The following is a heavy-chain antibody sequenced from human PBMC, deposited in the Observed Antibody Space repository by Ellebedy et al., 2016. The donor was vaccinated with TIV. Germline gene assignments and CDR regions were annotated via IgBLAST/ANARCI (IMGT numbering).Heavy chain of an antibody. CDR1: GFIFSSYA. Sequence: GESLKISXAASGFIFSSYAMHWVRQAPGKGLEWVAVISYDGSNEYYADSVKGRFTISRDNSKNTLYLQMNSLRAEDTAVYYCARDRVHYAHFDYWGQGTLVTVSS. CDR2: ISYDGSNE. D-gene: IGHD4-17*01. V-gene: IGHV3-30-3*01. J-gene: IGHJ4*02. CDR3: ARDRVHYAHFDY.